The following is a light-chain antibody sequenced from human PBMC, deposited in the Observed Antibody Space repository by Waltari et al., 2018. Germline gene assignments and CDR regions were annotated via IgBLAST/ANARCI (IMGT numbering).Light chain of an antibody. CDR1: SSDVGYYNY. Sequence: QSALTQPASVSGSPGQSITTSCTGPSSDVGYYNYVSWYQQHPGKAPKLMIYDVSKRPSGVSNRFSGSKSGNTASLIISGLQAEDEADYYCNSYTTSSTGVFGGGTKLTVL. J-gene: IGLJ3*02. V-gene: IGLV2-14*01. CDR3: NSYTTSSTGV. CDR2: DVS.